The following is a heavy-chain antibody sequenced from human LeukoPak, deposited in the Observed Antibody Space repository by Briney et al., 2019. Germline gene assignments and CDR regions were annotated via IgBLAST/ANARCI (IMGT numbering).Heavy chain of an antibody. J-gene: IGHJ4*02. CDR2: IYYSGGT. D-gene: IGHD1-26*01. CDR1: GGSISPYY. V-gene: IGHV4-59*08. Sequence: PSETLSLTCTVSGGSISPYYWSWIRQPPGKGLEWIGYIYYSGGTNYNPSLNSRVTISVDTSKNQFSLKLSSMTAADAAVYYCARHGGGGESYPRVFDYWGRGNLVTVSS. CDR3: ARHGGGGESYPRVFDY.